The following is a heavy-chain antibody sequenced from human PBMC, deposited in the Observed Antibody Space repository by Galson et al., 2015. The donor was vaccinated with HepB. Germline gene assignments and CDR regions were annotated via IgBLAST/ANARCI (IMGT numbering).Heavy chain of an antibody. V-gene: IGHV1-18*01. CDR3: ARDDIAARPGWFNP. D-gene: IGHD6-6*01. CDR1: GYTFTTYG. Sequence: SVKVSCKAFGYTFTTYGLSWVRQAPGQGLEWMGWISAYNGNTNYAQKFQGRVTMTTDTSTSTAYMELRSLRSDDTAVYYCARDDIAARPGWFNPWGQGTLVTVSS. J-gene: IGHJ5*02. CDR2: ISAYNGNT.